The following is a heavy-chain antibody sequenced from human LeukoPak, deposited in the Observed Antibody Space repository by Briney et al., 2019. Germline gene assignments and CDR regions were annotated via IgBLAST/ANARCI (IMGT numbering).Heavy chain of an antibody. CDR1: GFTVSSNY. Sequence: GGSLRLPCAASGFTVSSNYMSWVRQAPGKGLEWVSVIYSGGSTYYADSVKGRFTISRDNSKNTLYLQMNSLRAEDTAVYYCARDRYCSGGSCRIPDAFDIWGQGTMVTVSS. J-gene: IGHJ3*02. V-gene: IGHV3-66*01. D-gene: IGHD2-15*01. CDR3: ARDRYCSGGSCRIPDAFDI. CDR2: IYSGGST.